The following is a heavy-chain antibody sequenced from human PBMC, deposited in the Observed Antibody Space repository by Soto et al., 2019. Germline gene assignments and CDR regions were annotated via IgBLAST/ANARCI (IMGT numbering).Heavy chain of an antibody. J-gene: IGHJ3*02. CDR3: ARYGGSSGHFDAFDI. D-gene: IGHD6-19*01. CDR2: IYYSGST. Sequence: SETLSLTCTVSGGSVSSGSYYWSWIRQPPGKGLEWIGYIYYSGSTNYNPSLKSRVTISVDTSKNQFSLKLSSVTAADTAVYYCARYGGSSGHFDAFDIWGQGTMVTVSS. V-gene: IGHV4-61*01. CDR1: GGSVSSGSYY.